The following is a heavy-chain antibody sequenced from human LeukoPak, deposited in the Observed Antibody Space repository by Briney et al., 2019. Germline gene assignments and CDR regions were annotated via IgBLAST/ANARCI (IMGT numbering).Heavy chain of an antibody. D-gene: IGHD6-13*01. CDR3: ARHSRAAASFDI. CDR2: IYNSGNT. V-gene: IGHV4-59*08. J-gene: IGHJ3*02. CDR1: GGSISSYY. Sequence: SETLSLTCTVSGGSISSYYWSWIRQPPGKGLEWMGHIYNSGNTNHNPSLKSRVTTSVDTSKNQFSLKLSSVTAADTAVYYCARHSRAAASFDIWGHGTVVTVSS.